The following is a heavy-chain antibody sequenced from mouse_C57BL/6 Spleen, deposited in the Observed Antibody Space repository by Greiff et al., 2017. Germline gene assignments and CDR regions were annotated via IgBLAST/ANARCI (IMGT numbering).Heavy chain of an antibody. V-gene: IGHV5-17*01. CDR1: GFTFSDYG. J-gene: IGHJ2*01. Sequence: EVKVVESGGGLVKPGGSLKLSCAASGFTFSDYGMHWVRQAPEKGLEWVAYISSGSSTIYYADTVKGRFTISRDNAKNTLFLQMTSLRSEDTAMYYCARTCYRGQGTTLTVSS. CDR2: ISSGSSTI. CDR3: ARTCY.